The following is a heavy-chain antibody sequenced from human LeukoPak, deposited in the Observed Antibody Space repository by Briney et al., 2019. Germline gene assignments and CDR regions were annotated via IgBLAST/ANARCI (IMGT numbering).Heavy chain of an antibody. CDR2: IRGNGEK. J-gene: IGHJ4*02. CDR3: AKASWVSSTDAVR. CDR1: GLSFSSFA. V-gene: IGHV3-23*01. Sequence: GGSLRLSCAASGLSFSSFAMSWVRQGPARGLEWVSSIRGNGEKFYADSVKGPFTLSSDSSRNTVYFQLNNLRVEDTAIYYCAKASWVSSTDAVRWGQGTLVTVSS. D-gene: IGHD3-16*01.